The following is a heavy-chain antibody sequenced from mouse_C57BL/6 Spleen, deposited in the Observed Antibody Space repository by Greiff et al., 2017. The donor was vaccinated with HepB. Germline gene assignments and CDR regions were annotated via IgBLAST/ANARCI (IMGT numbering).Heavy chain of an antibody. CDR1: GYAFSSSW. J-gene: IGHJ4*01. CDR3: ASPYDGYYNYAMDY. D-gene: IGHD2-3*01. Sequence: VQVVESGPELVKPGASVKISCKASGYAFSSSWMNWVKQRPGKGLEWIGRIYPGDGDTNYNGKFKGKATLTADKSSSSAYMQLSSLTSEDSAVYFCASPYDGYYNYAMDYWGQGTSVTVSS. CDR2: IYPGDGDT. V-gene: IGHV1-82*01.